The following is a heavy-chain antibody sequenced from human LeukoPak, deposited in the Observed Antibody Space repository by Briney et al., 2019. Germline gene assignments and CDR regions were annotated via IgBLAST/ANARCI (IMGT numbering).Heavy chain of an antibody. CDR3: AKGSKEVLFTRDHYMDV. CDR2: IRYDERNK. Sequence: GGSLRLSCEASGFTFSSYATHWVRQAPGKGLEWVAFIRYDERNKYYADSVKGRFTISRDNSKNTLYLQMNSLRAEDTAVYYCAKGSKEVLFTRDHYMDVWGKGTTVTISS. V-gene: IGHV3-30*02. J-gene: IGHJ6*03. CDR1: GFTFSSYA. D-gene: IGHD3-3*01.